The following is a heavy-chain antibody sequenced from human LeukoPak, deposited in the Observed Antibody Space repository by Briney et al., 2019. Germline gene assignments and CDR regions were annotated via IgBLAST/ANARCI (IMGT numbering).Heavy chain of an antibody. D-gene: IGHD4-23*01. CDR1: GDSISDFY. CDR2: VAYSGRP. CDR3: ARETKVVNWFDP. Sequence: SXXLPLTCTVSGDSISDFYWSWIRQPPGKGLEWVGQVAYSGRPNSNPYLKKGVTISVDMSKKKITLKLTSLTAADTAVYYCARETKVVNWFDPWGQGTLVTVSS. V-gene: IGHV4-59*01. J-gene: IGHJ5*02.